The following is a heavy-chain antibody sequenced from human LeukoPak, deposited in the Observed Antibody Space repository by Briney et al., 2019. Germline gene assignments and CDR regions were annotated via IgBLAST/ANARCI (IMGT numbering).Heavy chain of an antibody. Sequence: GESLKISCQASGYTFRSYWIGWVRHMPGKGLEWVGIIYPSDSDTRYNPSFLGQGTFSADKSINTASLQWSSLKASDTAIYYCAKRWANSSGSLPYFDYWGQGTLVTVSS. CDR2: IYPSDSDT. D-gene: IGHD1-26*01. CDR1: GYTFRSYW. CDR3: AKRWANSSGSLPYFDY. J-gene: IGHJ4*02. V-gene: IGHV5-51*01.